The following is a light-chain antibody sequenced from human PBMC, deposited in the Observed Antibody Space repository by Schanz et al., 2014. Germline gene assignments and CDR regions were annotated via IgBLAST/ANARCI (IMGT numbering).Light chain of an antibody. CDR3: SSYTSSNTGV. J-gene: IGLJ3*02. CDR1: SSDVGGYNY. CDR2: EVS. Sequence: QSALTQPPSASGSPGQSVTISCTGTSSDVGGYNYVSWYQQHPGKAPKLIIFEVSNRPSGVSNRFSGSKSGNTASLTISGLQAEDEADYYCSSYTSSNTGVFGGGTKLTVL. V-gene: IGLV2-14*01.